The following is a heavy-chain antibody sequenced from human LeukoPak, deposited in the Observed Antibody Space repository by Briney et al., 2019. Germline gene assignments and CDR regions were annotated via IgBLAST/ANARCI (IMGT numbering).Heavy chain of an antibody. V-gene: IGHV1-2*02. D-gene: IGHD7-27*01. CDR1: GYTFTGYY. Sequence: ASVKLSCNAYGYTFTGYYIHWVRQAPGQGLEWMGWINPHSGGTHYAKKFQGRVTMTTDTSISTAYMEVRSLRSDDTAVYYCAKGLLTGINWYFDLWGRGTLVTVSS. CDR3: AKGLLTGINWYFDL. J-gene: IGHJ2*01. CDR2: INPHSGGT.